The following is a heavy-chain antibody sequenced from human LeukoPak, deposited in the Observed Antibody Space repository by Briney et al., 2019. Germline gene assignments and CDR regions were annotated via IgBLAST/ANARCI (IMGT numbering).Heavy chain of an antibody. CDR2: ISGSGGST. J-gene: IGHJ3*02. CDR3: AKIQTGHDAFDI. CDR1: GFTFSSYG. V-gene: IGHV3-23*01. D-gene: IGHD1-1*01. Sequence: GGSLRLSCAASGFTFSSYGMSWVRQAPGKGQEWVSAISGSGGSTYYADSVKGRFTISRDNSKNTLYLQMNSLRAEDTAVYYCAKIQTGHDAFDIWGQGTMVTVSS.